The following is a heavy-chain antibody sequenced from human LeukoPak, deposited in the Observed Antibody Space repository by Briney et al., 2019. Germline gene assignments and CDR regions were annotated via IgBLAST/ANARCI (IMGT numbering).Heavy chain of an antibody. CDR1: GYTFTGHY. Sequence: ASVKVSCRVSGYTFTGHYMHWVRQAPGQGLEWMGWINPNNGGTNYAQKFQGRVTITADESTSTAYMELSSLRSEDTAVYYCARDGIAAAGHAFDIWGQGTMVTVSS. D-gene: IGHD6-13*01. J-gene: IGHJ3*02. V-gene: IGHV1-2*02. CDR2: INPNNGGT. CDR3: ARDGIAAAGHAFDI.